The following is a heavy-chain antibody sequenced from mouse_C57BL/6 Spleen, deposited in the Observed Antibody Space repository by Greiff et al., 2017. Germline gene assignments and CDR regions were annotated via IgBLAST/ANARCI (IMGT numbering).Heavy chain of an antibody. CDR2: ISSGSSTI. CDR1: GFTFSDYG. J-gene: IGHJ4*01. V-gene: IGHV5-17*01. CDR3: ARRAYSYAMDY. Sequence: EVKLMESGGGLVKPGGSLKLSCAASGFTFSDYGMHWVRQAPEKGLEWVAYISSGSSTIYYADTVKGRFTISRDNAKNTLFLQMTSLRSEDTAMYYCARRAYSYAMDYWGQGTSVTVSS. D-gene: IGHD2-10*01.